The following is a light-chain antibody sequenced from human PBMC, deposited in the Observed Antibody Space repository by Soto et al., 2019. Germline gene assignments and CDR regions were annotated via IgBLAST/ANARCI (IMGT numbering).Light chain of an antibody. CDR2: KAS. CDR3: QQYNSYWT. V-gene: IGKV1-5*03. Sequence: DIQMTQSPSTLSASVGDRVTITCRASQSISSWLAWYQQKPGKAPKLLIYKASSLESGVPSRISGSGSGPEFTLTNSSLQPDDFATYYRQQYNSYWTFGQGTKVEIK. CDR1: QSISSW. J-gene: IGKJ1*01.